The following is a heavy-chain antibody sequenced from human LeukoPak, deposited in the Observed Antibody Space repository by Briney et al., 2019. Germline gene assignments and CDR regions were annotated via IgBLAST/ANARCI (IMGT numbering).Heavy chain of an antibody. CDR2: ICYSGST. J-gene: IGHJ3*02. CDR3: ARAVGDFWSGYSAFDI. V-gene: IGHV4-30-4*08. CDR1: GGSISSGDYY. Sequence: SETLSLTCTVSGGSISSGDYYWSWIRQPPGKGLEWIGYICYSGSTYYNPSLKSRVTISVDTSKNQFSLKLSSVTAADTAVYYCARAVGDFWSGYSAFDIWGQGTMVTVSS. D-gene: IGHD3-3*01.